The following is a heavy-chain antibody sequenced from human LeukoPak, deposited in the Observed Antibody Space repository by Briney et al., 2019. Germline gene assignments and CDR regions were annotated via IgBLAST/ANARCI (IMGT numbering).Heavy chain of an antibody. J-gene: IGHJ4*02. CDR1: DDSISSSSYY. CDR3: ARLAVAGNLDY. Sequence: SQTLSLTCTVPDDSISSSSYYWGWISQPPCKRLEWIGSIYYSGSTYYNPSLKSRVTISVDTSKNQFSLKLSSVTAADTAVYYCARLAVAGNLDYWGQGTLVTVSS. D-gene: IGHD6-19*01. V-gene: IGHV4-39*01. CDR2: IYYSGST.